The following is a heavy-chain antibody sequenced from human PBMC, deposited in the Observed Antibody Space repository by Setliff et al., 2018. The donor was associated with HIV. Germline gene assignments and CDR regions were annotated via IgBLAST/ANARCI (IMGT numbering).Heavy chain of an antibody. D-gene: IGHD2-21*01. CDR3: ARMWRWSGPESYYFDS. CDR1: GGSISSSAYY. Sequence: SETLSLTCSVSGGSISSSAYYWGWIRKPPGKGLEWIGNIYYSGTTYFNPSLKSRVTISVDTSKNQYSVRLSSVTAADTAFYYCARMWRWSGPESYYFDSWGRGTLVTVSS. CDR2: IYYSGTT. J-gene: IGHJ4*02. V-gene: IGHV4-39*01.